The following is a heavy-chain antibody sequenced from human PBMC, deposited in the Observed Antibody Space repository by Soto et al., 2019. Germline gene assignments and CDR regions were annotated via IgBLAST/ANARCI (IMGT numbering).Heavy chain of an antibody. D-gene: IGHD2-2*01. CDR1: GFTFSSYG. V-gene: IGHV3-33*01. CDR2: IWYDGSNK. Sequence: GGSLRLSCAASGFTFSSYGMHWVRQAPGKGLEWVAVIWYDGSNKYYADSVKGRFTISRDNSKNTLYLQMNSLRAEDTAVYYCATRGYCSSTSCPTGLGFDYWGQGTLVTVSS. J-gene: IGHJ4*02. CDR3: ATRGYCSSTSCPTGLGFDY.